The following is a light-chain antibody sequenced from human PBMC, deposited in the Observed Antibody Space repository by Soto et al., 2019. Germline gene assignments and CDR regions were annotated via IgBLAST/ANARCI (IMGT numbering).Light chain of an antibody. CDR3: SSFAGGGNPVL. V-gene: IGLV2-8*01. CDR2: EVT. J-gene: IGLJ2*01. CDR1: SSDVGGYNY. Sequence: QSALTQPPSASGYLGQSVTISCTGTSSDVGGYNYVSWHQQHPGKAPKVMIYEVTKRPPGVPDRFSGSKSGNTASLTVSGLQAEDEADYYCSSFAGGGNPVLLGGGTQLTVL.